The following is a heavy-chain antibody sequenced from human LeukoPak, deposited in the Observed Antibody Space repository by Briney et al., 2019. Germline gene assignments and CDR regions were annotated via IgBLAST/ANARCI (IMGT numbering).Heavy chain of an antibody. CDR2: IIPIFGTA. CDR1: GGTFSGYA. D-gene: IGHD5-12*01. Sequence: SVKVSCKASGGTFSGYAISWVRQAPGQGLEWMGGIIPIFGTANYAQKFQGRVTITADESTSTAYMELSSLRSEDTAVYYCAVGYDYLVPIDWGQGTLVTVSS. V-gene: IGHV1-69*01. J-gene: IGHJ4*02. CDR3: AVGYDYLVPID.